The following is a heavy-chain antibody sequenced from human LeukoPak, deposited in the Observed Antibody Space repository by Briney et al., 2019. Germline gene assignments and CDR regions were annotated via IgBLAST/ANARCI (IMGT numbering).Heavy chain of an antibody. Sequence: GGSLRLSCAASGFTFSSYAMSWVRQAPGKGLEWVSAISGSGGSTYYADSVKGRFTISRDNSKNTLYLQMNSLRAEDTAVYYCAKPHWGYDFLSGKYYFDYWGQGTLVTVSS. CDR3: AKPHWGYDFLSGKYYFDY. CDR1: GFTFSSYA. J-gene: IGHJ4*02. V-gene: IGHV3-23*01. D-gene: IGHD3-3*01. CDR2: ISGSGGST.